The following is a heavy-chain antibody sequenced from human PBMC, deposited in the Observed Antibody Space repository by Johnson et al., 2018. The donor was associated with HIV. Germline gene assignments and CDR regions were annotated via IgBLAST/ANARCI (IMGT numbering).Heavy chain of an antibody. CDR3: ARDRVGATAFDV. D-gene: IGHD1-26*01. Sequence: QVQLVESGGGLVKPGGSLRLSCAVSGFTFSDYYMSWIRQAPGKGLERISYISGGGSAIYYADSVRGRFTISRDNAKNSLYLQMNSLRAEDTAVYYCARDRVGATAFDVWGQGTLVTVSS. CDR2: ISGGGSAI. V-gene: IGHV3-11*04. J-gene: IGHJ3*01. CDR1: GFTFSDYY.